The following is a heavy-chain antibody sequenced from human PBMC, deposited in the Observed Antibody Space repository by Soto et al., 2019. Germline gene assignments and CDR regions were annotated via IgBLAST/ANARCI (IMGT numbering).Heavy chain of an antibody. J-gene: IGHJ3*02. D-gene: IGHD2-8*01. V-gene: IGHV2-5*02. Sequence: SGPTLVNPTQTLTLTCTFSGFSLSTSGVGVGWIRQPPGKALEWLALIYWDDDKRYSPSLKSRLTITKDTSKNQVVLTMTNMDPVDTATYYCAHLIVLMLYAIPRDAFDIWGQGTIVTVSS. CDR3: AHLIVLMLYAIPRDAFDI. CDR1: GFSLSTSGVG. CDR2: IYWDDDK.